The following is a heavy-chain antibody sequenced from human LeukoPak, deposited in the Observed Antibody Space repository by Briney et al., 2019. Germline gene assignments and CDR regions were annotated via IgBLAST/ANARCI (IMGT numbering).Heavy chain of an antibody. CDR2: IGTAGDT. Sequence: GGSLRLSCAACGFTFSSYDMHWVRHATGKGLEWVSAIGTAGDTYYPGSVKGQFTISRDNSKNTLFLQMNSLRAEDTAVYYCAKGQRRHVDIVATIPFDYWGQGTLVTVSS. CDR3: AKGQRRHVDIVATIPFDY. V-gene: IGHV3-13*03. J-gene: IGHJ4*02. D-gene: IGHD5-12*01. CDR1: GFTFSSYD.